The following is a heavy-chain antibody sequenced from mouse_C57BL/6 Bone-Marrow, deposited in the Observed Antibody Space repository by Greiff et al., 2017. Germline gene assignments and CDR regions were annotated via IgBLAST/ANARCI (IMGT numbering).Heavy chain of an antibody. J-gene: IGHJ4*01. Sequence: VQLQQPGAELVMPGASVKLSCKASGYTFTSYWMHWVKQRPGQGLEWIGEIDPSDSYTNYNQKFQGKSTLTVDKSSSTAYMQLSSLTSEDSAVYYCARRWLYYGNDYYAMDYWGQGTSVTVSA. CDR3: ARRWLYYGNDYYAMDY. D-gene: IGHD2-1*01. V-gene: IGHV1-69*01. CDR1: GYTFTSYW. CDR2: IDPSDSYT.